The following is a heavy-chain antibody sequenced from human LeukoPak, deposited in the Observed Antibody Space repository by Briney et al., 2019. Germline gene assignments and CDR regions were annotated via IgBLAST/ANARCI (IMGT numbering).Heavy chain of an antibody. V-gene: IGHV4-4*02. Sequence: SETLSLTCAVSGGSISSSNWWSWVRQPPGKGLEWIGEIYHSGSTNYNPSLKSRVTISVDKSKNQFSLKLSSVTAADTAVYYCARICSSTSCYVYYGMDVWGQGTTVTVSS. D-gene: IGHD2-2*01. CDR1: GGSISSSNW. CDR2: IYHSGST. CDR3: ARICSSTSCYVYYGMDV. J-gene: IGHJ6*02.